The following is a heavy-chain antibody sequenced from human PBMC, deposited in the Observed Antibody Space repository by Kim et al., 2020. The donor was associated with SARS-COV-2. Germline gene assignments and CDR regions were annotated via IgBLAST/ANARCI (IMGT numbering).Heavy chain of an antibody. CDR3: AREAGYSYGLIDY. J-gene: IGHJ4*02. D-gene: IGHD5-18*01. Sequence: AQKVQGRVTMTTDTSTSTAYMELRSLRSDDTAVYYCAREAGYSYGLIDYWGQGTLVTVSS. V-gene: IGHV1-18*01.